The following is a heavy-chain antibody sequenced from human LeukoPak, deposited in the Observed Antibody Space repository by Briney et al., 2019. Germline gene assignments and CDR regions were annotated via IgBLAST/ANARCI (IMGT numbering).Heavy chain of an antibody. V-gene: IGHV4-59*01. Sequence: PSETLSLTCTVSGGSISSYYWSWIRQPPGKGLEWIGYMYYSGSTNYNPSLRSRVTILVDTPKNQFSLKLSSVTAADTAVYYCARGSEDSSGYSFDYWGQGTLVTVSS. CDR2: MYYSGST. J-gene: IGHJ4*02. CDR1: GGSISSYY. D-gene: IGHD3-22*01. CDR3: ARGSEDSSGYSFDY.